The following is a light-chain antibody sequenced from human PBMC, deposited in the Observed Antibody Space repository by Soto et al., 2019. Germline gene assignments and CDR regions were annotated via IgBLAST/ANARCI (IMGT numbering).Light chain of an antibody. V-gene: IGKV1-33*01. CDR1: QDISNY. CDR3: QQYESLPLT. J-gene: IGKJ5*01. Sequence: QMTQSPSSLSASVGDRVTITCQASQDISNYLNWYQQKPGKAPKLLIYDASDLETGVPSRFSGSGSGTGFTFTISSLQPEDFATYYCQQYESLPLTFGQGTRLEI. CDR2: DAS.